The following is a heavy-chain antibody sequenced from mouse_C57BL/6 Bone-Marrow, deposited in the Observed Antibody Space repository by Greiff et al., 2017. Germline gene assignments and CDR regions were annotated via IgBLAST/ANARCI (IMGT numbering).Heavy chain of an antibody. CDR2: IDPENGAP. Sequence: EVQLQQSGAELVRPGASVKLSCTASGFNIQDDYMHWVKPRPEQGLEWIGWIDPENGAPAYDSKFPGKATITADTSSNTAYLQLSSLTSEDTAVDYCTSTTVVDAYWGQGTLVTVSA. CDR1: GFNIQDDY. J-gene: IGHJ3*01. V-gene: IGHV14-4*01. D-gene: IGHD1-1*01. CDR3: TSTTVVDAY.